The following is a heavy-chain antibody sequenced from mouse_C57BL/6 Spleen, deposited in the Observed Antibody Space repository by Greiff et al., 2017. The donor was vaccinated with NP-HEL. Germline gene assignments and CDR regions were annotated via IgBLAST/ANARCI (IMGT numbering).Heavy chain of an antibody. CDR3: ATTAFDY. J-gene: IGHJ2*01. V-gene: IGHV1-20*01. CDR2: INPYNGDT. D-gene: IGHD1-2*01. CDR1: GYSFTGYF. Sequence: EVKLQESGPELVKPGDSVKISCKASGYSFTGYFMNWVMQSHGKSLEWIGRINPYNGDTFYNQKFKGKATLTVDKSSSTAHMELRSLTSEDSAVYYCATTAFDYWGQGTTLTVSS.